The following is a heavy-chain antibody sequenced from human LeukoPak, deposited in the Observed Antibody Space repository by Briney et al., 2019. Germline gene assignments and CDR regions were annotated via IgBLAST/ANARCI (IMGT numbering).Heavy chain of an antibody. V-gene: IGHV3-30*04. J-gene: IGHJ4*02. CDR3: AKDRNGFRPPFDY. Sequence: GGSLRLSCAASGFTFSNYAMHWVRQAPGKGLEWVAVISYDGSNKYYADSVKGRFTISRDNSKNTLYLQMNSLRAEDTAVYYCAKDRNGFRPPFDYWGQGTLVTVSS. CDR1: GFTFSNYA. D-gene: IGHD2-8*01. CDR2: ISYDGSNK.